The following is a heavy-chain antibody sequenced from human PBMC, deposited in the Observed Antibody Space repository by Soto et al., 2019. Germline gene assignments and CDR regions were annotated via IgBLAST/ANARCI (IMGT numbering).Heavy chain of an antibody. V-gene: IGHV4-31*03. J-gene: IGHJ4*02. CDR2: IYYSGST. Sequence: QVQLQESGPGLVKPSQTLSLTCTVSGGSISSGGYYWSWIRQHPGKGLEWIGYIYYSGSTYYNPSLECRVTISVDTSKNQFSLKLSSVTAADTAVYYCARVCRSGIGVDYWGQGTLVTVSS. CDR1: GGSISSGGYY. D-gene: IGHD3-10*01. CDR3: ARVCRSGIGVDY.